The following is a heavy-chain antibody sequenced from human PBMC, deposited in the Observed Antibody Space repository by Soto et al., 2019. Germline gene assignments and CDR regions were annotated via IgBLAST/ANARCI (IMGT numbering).Heavy chain of an antibody. Sequence: QVQLVQSGAEVKKPGSSVKVSCKASGGTFSSYTFTWVRQAPGQGLEWMGGIIPLFGTANYAQKFQGRVTITADESTSTAYMQLSSLRSEDTAMYYCARDGVHGYSSPMGYWGQGTLVAVSS. CDR3: ARDGVHGYSSPMGY. V-gene: IGHV1-69*01. J-gene: IGHJ4*02. CDR1: GGTFSSYT. D-gene: IGHD6-19*01. CDR2: IIPLFGTA.